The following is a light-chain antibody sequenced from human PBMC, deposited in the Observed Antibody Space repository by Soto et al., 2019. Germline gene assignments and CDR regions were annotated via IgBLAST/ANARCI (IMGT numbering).Light chain of an antibody. Sequence: QSVLTQPASVSGSPGQSITISSTGTSSDGGGYNYVSWYQQHPGKAPKLMSYEVSNRPPGVANRFSGSKSGNTASLTISGLQAEDEADYYCSSYTSSSTLVFGTGTKVTVL. J-gene: IGLJ1*01. CDR1: SSDGGGYNY. CDR3: SSYTSSSTLV. V-gene: IGLV2-14*01. CDR2: EVS.